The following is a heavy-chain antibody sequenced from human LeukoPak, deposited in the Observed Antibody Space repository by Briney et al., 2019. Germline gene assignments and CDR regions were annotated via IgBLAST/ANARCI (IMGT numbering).Heavy chain of an antibody. V-gene: IGHV4-34*01. CDR1: GGSFSGYY. J-gene: IGHJ5*02. D-gene: IGHD2-2*01. Sequence: PSETLSLTCAVYGGSFSGYYWSWIRQPPGKGLEWIGEINHSGSTNYNPSLKSRVTISVDTSKNQFSLKLSSVTAADTAVYYCAKERHQYQLLWGGWFDPWGQGTLVTVSS. CDR3: AKERHQYQLLWGGWFDP. CDR2: INHSGST.